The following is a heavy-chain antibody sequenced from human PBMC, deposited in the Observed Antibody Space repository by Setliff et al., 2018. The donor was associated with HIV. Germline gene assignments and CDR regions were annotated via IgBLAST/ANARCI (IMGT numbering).Heavy chain of an antibody. CDR1: GYTFTSYG. Sequence: GASVKVSCKASGYTFTSYGISWVRQAPGQGLEWMGWISAYNGNTNYAQKLQGRVTMTTDTSTSTAYMELRSLRSDDTAVYYRARDQKGYSYGYFDSWGQGTLVTVSS. V-gene: IGHV1-18*01. CDR2: ISAYNGNT. CDR3: ARDQKGYSYGYFDS. J-gene: IGHJ4*02. D-gene: IGHD5-18*01.